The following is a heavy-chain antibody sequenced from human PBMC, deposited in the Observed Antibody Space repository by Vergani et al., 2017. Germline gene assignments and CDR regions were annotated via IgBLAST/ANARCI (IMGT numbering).Heavy chain of an antibody. CDR3: ARDLRLMYNRFDP. J-gene: IGHJ5*02. V-gene: IGHV3-9*01. CDR2: ISWNSGSI. D-gene: IGHD3-3*01. Sequence: VQLVESGGGLVEPGGSLRLSCAASGFTFDDYAMHWVRQAPGKGLEWVSGISWNSGSIGYADSVKGRFTISRDNAKNSLYLQMNSLRAEDTALYYCARDLRLMYNRFDPWGQGTLVTVSS. CDR1: GFTFDDYA.